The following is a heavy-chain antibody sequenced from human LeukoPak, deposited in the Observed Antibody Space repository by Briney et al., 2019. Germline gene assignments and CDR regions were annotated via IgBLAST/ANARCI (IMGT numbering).Heavy chain of an antibody. Sequence: ASVKVSCKASGYTFTSYAMHWVRQAPGQRLEWMGWINAGNGNTKYSQKFQGRVTITRGTSASTAYMELSSLRSEDTAVYYCARDLGGEEWEPFDYWGQGTLVTVSS. D-gene: IGHD1-26*01. CDR2: INAGNGNT. V-gene: IGHV1-3*01. CDR1: GYTFTSYA. J-gene: IGHJ4*02. CDR3: ARDLGGEEWEPFDY.